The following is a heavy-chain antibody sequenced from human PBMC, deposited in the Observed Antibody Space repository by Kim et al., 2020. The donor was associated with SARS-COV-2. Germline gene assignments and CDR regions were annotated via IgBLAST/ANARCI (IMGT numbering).Heavy chain of an antibody. D-gene: IGHD1-26*01. CDR1: GFTFSSYA. J-gene: IGHJ6*03. V-gene: IGHV3-30-3*01. CDR3: ARGLSGSYLTYMDV. CDR2: ISYDGSNK. Sequence: GGSLRLSCAASGFTFSSYAMHWVRQAPGKGLEWVAVISYDGSNKYYADPVKGRFTISRDNSKNTLYLQMNSLRAEDTAVYYCARGLSGSYLTYMDVWGKG.